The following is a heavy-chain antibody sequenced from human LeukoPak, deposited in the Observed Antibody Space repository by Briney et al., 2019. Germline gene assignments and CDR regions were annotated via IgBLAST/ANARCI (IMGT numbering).Heavy chain of an antibody. CDR1: GGSISSGDYY. CDR2: IYYSGST. Sequence: SQTLSLTCTVSGGSISSGDYYWSWIRQPPGKGLEWIGYIYYSGSTYYNPSLKSRVTISVDTSKNQFSLKLSSVTAADTAVYYCARGDDAVWRGHYKPPQDFDYWGQGTLVTVSS. V-gene: IGHV4-30-4*01. CDR3: ARGDDAVWRGHYKPPQDFDY. D-gene: IGHD3-3*01. J-gene: IGHJ4*02.